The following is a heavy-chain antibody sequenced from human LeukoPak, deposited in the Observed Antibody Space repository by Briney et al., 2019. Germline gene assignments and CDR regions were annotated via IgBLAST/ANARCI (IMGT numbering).Heavy chain of an antibody. Sequence: GGSLRLSCAASGFTFSRYSMNWVRQAPGKGLEWVSCITGNSEYIFYTDSVKGRFTISRDNAKKTLYLQMNSLRAEDTAVYYCARDSYDSNYYYGMDVWGQGTTVTVSS. CDR1: GFTFSRYS. D-gene: IGHD5-12*01. CDR3: ARDSYDSNYYYGMDV. CDR2: ITGNSEYI. V-gene: IGHV3-21*01. J-gene: IGHJ6*02.